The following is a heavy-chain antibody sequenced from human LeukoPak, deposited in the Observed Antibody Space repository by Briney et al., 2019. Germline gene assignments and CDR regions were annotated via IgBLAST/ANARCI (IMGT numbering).Heavy chain of an antibody. Sequence: PSETLSLTCTGSGGSISSYYWSCIRQPPGKGLEWIGYIYYSGSTNYNPSLKSRVTISVDTSKNQFSLKLSSVTAADTAVYYCASTPLGAGQAPRGAYDIWGQGTMVTVSS. CDR2: IYYSGST. V-gene: IGHV4-59*01. CDR3: ASTPLGAGQAPRGAYDI. CDR1: GGSISSYY. J-gene: IGHJ3*02.